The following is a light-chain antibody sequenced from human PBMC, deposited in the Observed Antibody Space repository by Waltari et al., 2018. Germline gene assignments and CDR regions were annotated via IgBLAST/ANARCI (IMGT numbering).Light chain of an antibody. Sequence: IQLTQSPLSLSASVGDRVTITCRASQGISSYLAWYQQKAGRAPYLLIYGGSTLPNGVPSRLRGSVFATDFTLTISSLQPEDFATYYCLQVNSYPFTFGPGTTVDIK. CDR1: QGISSY. J-gene: IGKJ3*01. V-gene: IGKV1-9*01. CDR2: GGS. CDR3: LQVNSYPFT.